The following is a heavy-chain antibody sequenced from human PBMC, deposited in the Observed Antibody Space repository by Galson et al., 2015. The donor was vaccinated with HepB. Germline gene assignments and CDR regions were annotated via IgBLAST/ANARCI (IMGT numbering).Heavy chain of an antibody. J-gene: IGHJ4*02. CDR2: ISSNGGST. V-gene: IGHV3-64*01. Sequence: SLRLSCAASGFTFSSYAMHWVRQAPGKGLEYVSAISSNGGSTYYANSVKGRFTISRDNSKNTLYLQMGSLRAEDMAVYYCARDSGVGATFDYWGQGTLVTVSS. D-gene: IGHD1-26*01. CDR1: GFTFSSYA. CDR3: ARDSGVGATFDY.